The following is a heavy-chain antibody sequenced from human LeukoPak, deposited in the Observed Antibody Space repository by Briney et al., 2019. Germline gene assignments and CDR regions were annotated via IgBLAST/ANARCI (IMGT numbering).Heavy chain of an antibody. CDR2: INTNTGNP. CDR3: ARGITMIVAPEYFQH. Sequence: ASVKVSCKASGYTFTSYAMNWVRQAPGQGLEWMGWINTNTGNPTYAQGFTGRFVFSLDTSVSTAYLQISSLKAEDTAVYYCARGITMIVAPEYFQHWGQGTLVTVSS. D-gene: IGHD3-22*01. J-gene: IGHJ1*01. CDR1: GYTFTSYA. V-gene: IGHV7-4-1*02.